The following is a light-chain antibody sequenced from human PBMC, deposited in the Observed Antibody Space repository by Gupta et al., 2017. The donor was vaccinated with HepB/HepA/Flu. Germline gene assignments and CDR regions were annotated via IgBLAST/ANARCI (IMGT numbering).Light chain of an antibody. CDR3: EAWDDSRNGRVV. CDR1: SSNIGSNT. Sequence: QSVLTQPPSASGTPGQRVTISCSGSSSNIGSNTVHWYQQLPGTAPKLLIYSNNQRPSGATARVSGSKSGTSAAMAISGLQSAEEADYYCEAWDDSRNGRVVFGGGTKLTVL. V-gene: IGLV1-44*01. J-gene: IGLJ2*01. CDR2: SNN.